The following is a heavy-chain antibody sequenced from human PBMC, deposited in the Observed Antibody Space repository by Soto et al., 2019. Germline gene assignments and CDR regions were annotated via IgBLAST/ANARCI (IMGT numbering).Heavy chain of an antibody. CDR3: XXXXXXXXXXXXYFQH. V-gene: IGHV3-33*01. Sequence: QVQLVESGGGVVQPGRSLRLSCAASGFTFSSYGMHWVRQAPGKGLEWVAVIWYDGSNKYYADSVKGRFTISRDNSKXXLXXXXXXXXXXXXXXXXXXXXXXXXXXXXXYFQHWGQGTLVTVSS. CDR2: IWYDGSNK. J-gene: IGHJ1*01. CDR1: GFTFSSYG.